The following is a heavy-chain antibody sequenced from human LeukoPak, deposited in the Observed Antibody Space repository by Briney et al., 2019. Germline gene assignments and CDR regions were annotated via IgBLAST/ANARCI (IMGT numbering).Heavy chain of an antibody. D-gene: IGHD3-10*01. J-gene: IGHJ3*02. CDR2: INPNSGGT. CDR1: GYTFTGYY. V-gene: IGHV1-2*02. CDR3: ARDNTPVWFGELFGAFDI. Sequence: ASVKVSCKASGYTFTGYYIHWVRQAPGQGLEWMGWINPNSGGTNYAQKFQGRVTMTRDTSISTAYMELSRLRSDDTAVYYCARDNTPVWFGELFGAFDIWGQGTMVTVSS.